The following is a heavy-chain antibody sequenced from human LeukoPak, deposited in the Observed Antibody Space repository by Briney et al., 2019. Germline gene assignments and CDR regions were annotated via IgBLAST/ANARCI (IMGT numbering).Heavy chain of an antibody. Sequence: GGSLRLSCATSGFTFSDYGMHWVRQAPGKGLEWVALIWYDGSNKYYADSVRGRFTISRDNSKNTLYLQMNSLRAGDTAVYYCARASAAHIYGLDVWGQGTTVTVSS. CDR2: IWYDGSNK. CDR1: GFTFSDYG. J-gene: IGHJ6*02. CDR3: ARASAAHIYGLDV. V-gene: IGHV3-33*01.